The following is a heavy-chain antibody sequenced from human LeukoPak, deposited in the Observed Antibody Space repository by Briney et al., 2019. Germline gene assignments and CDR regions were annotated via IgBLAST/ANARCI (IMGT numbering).Heavy chain of an antibody. D-gene: IGHD3-9*01. J-gene: IGHJ4*02. CDR2: ISGSGGTT. Sequence: GGSLRLSCAASGFTFSSYAMTWVRQAPGQGLEWVSAISGSGGTTYYVDSVRGRFTISRDNSKNTLDLQMNSLRAEDTALYYCAKGLINDWSALEYWGQGTLVTVSS. CDR3: AKGLINDWSALEY. CDR1: GFTFSSYA. V-gene: IGHV3-23*01.